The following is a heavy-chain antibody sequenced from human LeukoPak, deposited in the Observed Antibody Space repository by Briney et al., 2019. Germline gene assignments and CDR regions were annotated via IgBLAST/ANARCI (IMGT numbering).Heavy chain of an antibody. Sequence: GGSLRLSCAASRSTFSSYAMSWVRQAPGKGLEWVSGISGSGSSTYYADSVKGRFTISRDNSKNTLYLQMNSLRAEDTAVYYCAKKGRQFNYDSNTYQYYFDYWGQGTLVTVSS. CDR1: RSTFSSYA. V-gene: IGHV3-23*01. CDR3: AKKGRQFNYDSNTYQYYFDY. J-gene: IGHJ4*02. CDR2: ISGSGSST. D-gene: IGHD3-22*01.